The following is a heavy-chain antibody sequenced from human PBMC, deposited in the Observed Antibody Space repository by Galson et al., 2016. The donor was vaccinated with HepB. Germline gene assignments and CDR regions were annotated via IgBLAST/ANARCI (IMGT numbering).Heavy chain of an antibody. CDR1: GGSISSNFYY. Sequence: ETLSLTCTVSGGSISSNFYYWDWIRQPPGKGLEWIGSIYYSGSTDYNPSLKSRLTMSVDTSKNHFSLKLSSVSAADTAVYYCARRHGATKSRRYFDHWGQGTRVTVSS. D-gene: IGHD1-26*01. CDR2: IYYSGST. J-gene: IGHJ4*02. V-gene: IGHV4-39*02. CDR3: ARRHGATKSRRYFDH.